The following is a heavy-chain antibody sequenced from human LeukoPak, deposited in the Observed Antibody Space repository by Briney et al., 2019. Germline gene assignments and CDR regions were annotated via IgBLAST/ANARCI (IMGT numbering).Heavy chain of an antibody. CDR2: IYYSGST. V-gene: IGHV4-59*01. CDR3: ARTVVTDGDWFDP. J-gene: IGHJ5*02. D-gene: IGHD4-23*01. CDR1: GGSISSYY. Sequence: SETLSLTCTVSGGSISSYYWGWIRQPPGKGLEWIGYIYYSGSTNYNPSLKSRVTISVDTSKNQFSLKLSSVTAADTAVYYCARTVVTDGDWFDPWGQGTLVTVSS.